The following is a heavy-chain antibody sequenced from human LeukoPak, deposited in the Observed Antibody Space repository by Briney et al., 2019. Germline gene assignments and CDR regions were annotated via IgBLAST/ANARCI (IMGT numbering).Heavy chain of an antibody. J-gene: IGHJ5*02. V-gene: IGHV1-2*06. CDR2: INPNSGGT. CDR1: GGTFSSYA. Sequence: ASVKVSCKASGGTFSSYAISWMRQAPGQGLEWMGRINPNSGGTNYAQKFQGRVTMTRDTSISTAYMELSRLRSDDTAVYYCARGGPTYYYDSSGYYYGTWGQGTLVTVSS. CDR3: ARGGPTYYYDSSGYYYGT. D-gene: IGHD3-22*01.